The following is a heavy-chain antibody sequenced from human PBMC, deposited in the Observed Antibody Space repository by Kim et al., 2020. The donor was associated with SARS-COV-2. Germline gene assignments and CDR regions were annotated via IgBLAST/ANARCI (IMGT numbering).Heavy chain of an antibody. CDR2: IYPSDSDT. CDR3: ARHWGSGGSFLNDY. V-gene: IGHV5-51*01. CDR1: GYIFTNYW. J-gene: IGHJ4*02. D-gene: IGHD2-15*01. Sequence: GESLKISCKGSGYIFTNYWIGWVRQMPGKGLEWMGIIYPSDSDTRYSPSFQGQVTISADKSINTAYLQWSSLRASDSAMYYCARHWGSGGSFLNDYWGQGTLVTVSS.